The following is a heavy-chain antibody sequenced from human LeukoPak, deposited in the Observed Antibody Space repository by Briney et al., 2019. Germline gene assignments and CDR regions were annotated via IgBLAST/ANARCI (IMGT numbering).Heavy chain of an antibody. CDR3: ARDACGGSCYYYYYMDV. J-gene: IGHJ6*03. D-gene: IGHD2-15*01. CDR1: GFTFSSYS. CDR2: ISSSSSYI. Sequence: PGGSLRLSCAASGFTFSSYSMNWVRQAPGKGLEWVSSISSSSSYIYYADSVKGRFTISRDNAKNSLYLQMNSLRAEDTAVYYCARDACGGSCYYYYYMDVWGQGTMVTVSS. V-gene: IGHV3-21*01.